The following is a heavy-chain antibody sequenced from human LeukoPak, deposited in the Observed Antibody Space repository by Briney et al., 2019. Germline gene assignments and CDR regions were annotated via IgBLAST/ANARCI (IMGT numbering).Heavy chain of an antibody. CDR2: IYYSGST. J-gene: IGHJ4*02. V-gene: IGHV4-39*07. CDR3: ARDFKPWGGLFDY. CDR1: GGSISSSSYY. Sequence: SETLSLTCTVSGGSISSSSYYWGWIRQPPGKGLEWIGSIYYSGSTYYNPSLKSRVTISVDTSKNQFSLKLSSVTAADTAVYYCARDFKPWGGLFDYWGQGTLVTVSS. D-gene: IGHD3-16*01.